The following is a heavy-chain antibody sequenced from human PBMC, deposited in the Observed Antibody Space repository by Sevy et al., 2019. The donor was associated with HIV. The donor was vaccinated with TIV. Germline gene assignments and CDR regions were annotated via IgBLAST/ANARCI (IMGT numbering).Heavy chain of an antibody. CDR1: GYTFTGYY. Sequence: ASVKVSCKASGYTFTGYYIHWVRQAPGQGLEWMGRMNPKTGNSDQMRKFQDRVTMTADRSISTAYMELSRLTSDVAAVYVWPRGDLRRFGWTTVGAFDFWGQGTVVTVSS. D-gene: IGHD3-9*01. CDR2: MNPKTGNS. V-gene: IGHV1-2*06. CDR3: PRGDLRRFGWTTVGAFDF. J-gene: IGHJ3*01.